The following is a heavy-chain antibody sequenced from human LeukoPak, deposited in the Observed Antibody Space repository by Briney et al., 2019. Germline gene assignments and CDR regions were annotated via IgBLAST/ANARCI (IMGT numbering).Heavy chain of an antibody. D-gene: IGHD2-15*01. J-gene: IGHJ4*02. Sequence: PGRSLRLSCAASGFTFDDYAMHWVRQAPGKGLEWVSGISWNSGSIGYADSVKGRFTISRDNAKNSLYLQMNSLRAEDTAVYYCASLTRSGNFDYWGQGTLVTVSS. CDR1: GFTFDDYA. CDR2: ISWNSGSI. V-gene: IGHV3-9*01. CDR3: ASLTRSGNFDY.